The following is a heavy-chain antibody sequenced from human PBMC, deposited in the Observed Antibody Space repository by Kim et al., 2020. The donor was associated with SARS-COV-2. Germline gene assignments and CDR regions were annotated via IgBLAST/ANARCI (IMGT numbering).Heavy chain of an antibody. CDR3: AKGFCRVWQQLVQSHYYGMAV. CDR1: GFTFSSYA. J-gene: IGHJ6*01. CDR2: ISGSGGST. Sequence: GGSLRLSCAASGFTFSSYAMSWVRQAPGKGLEWVSAISGSGGSTYYADSVKGRFTISRDNSKNTLYLQMNSLRAEDTAVYYCAKGFCRVWQQLVQSHYYGMAVWGQGTTVTVSS. V-gene: IGHV3-23*01. D-gene: IGHD6-13*01.